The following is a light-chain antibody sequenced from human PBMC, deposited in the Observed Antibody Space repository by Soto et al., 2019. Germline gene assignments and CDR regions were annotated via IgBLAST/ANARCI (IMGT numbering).Light chain of an antibody. V-gene: IGLV2-14*01. J-gene: IGLJ1*01. Sequence: QSALTQPASVSGSPGQSITISCTGTRSDVGGYDYVSWYQQHPGKAPKLMIYGVRNRPSGISNRFSGSKSGNTASLTISGLQAEDEADYYCTSYTTSSILYVFGTGTKLTVL. CDR2: GVR. CDR3: TSYTTSSILYV. CDR1: RSDVGGYDY.